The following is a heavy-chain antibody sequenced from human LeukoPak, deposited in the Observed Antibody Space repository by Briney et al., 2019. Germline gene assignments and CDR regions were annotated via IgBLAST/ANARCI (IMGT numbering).Heavy chain of an antibody. CDR1: GGSISSSSYY. V-gene: IGHV4-39*07. D-gene: IGHD6-13*01. J-gene: IGHJ5*02. Sequence: SSETLSLTCTVSGGSISSSSYYWGWIRQPPGKGLEWIGSIYYSGSTYYNPSLKSRVTISVDTSKNQCSLKLSSVTAADTAVYYCAREPYSSSWNNWFDPWGQGTLVTVSS. CDR3: AREPYSSSWNNWFDP. CDR2: IYYSGST.